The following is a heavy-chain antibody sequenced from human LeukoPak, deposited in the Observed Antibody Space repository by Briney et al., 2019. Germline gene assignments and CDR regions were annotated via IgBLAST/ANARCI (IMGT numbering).Heavy chain of an antibody. D-gene: IGHD1-26*01. Sequence: SETLSLTCSISRGSIGSSFWNWIRLSPEKGLEWIGYISYSGRTNYSPSLKSRVTISIDTSKNQLSLTLSSVTAADTALYYCARDRSGTYYTFDAWGQGTLVSVSA. J-gene: IGHJ3*01. CDR2: ISYSGRT. CDR1: RGSIGSSF. CDR3: ARDRSGTYYTFDA. V-gene: IGHV4-59*13.